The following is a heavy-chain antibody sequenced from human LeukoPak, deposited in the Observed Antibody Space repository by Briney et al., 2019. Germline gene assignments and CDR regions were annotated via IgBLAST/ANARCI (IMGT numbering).Heavy chain of an antibody. J-gene: IGHJ4*02. CDR3: ASLGYRGFDY. V-gene: IGHV4-38-2*02. D-gene: IGHD5-24*01. CDR2: IYHTGRT. Sequence: SEALSLTCTVSGFSISSAYYWGWIRQPPGKGLEWIGSIYHTGRTYYNPSLKSRVTISVDTSKNQFSLKLSSVTAADTAVYYCASLGYRGFDYWGQGTLVTVSS. CDR1: GFSISSAYY.